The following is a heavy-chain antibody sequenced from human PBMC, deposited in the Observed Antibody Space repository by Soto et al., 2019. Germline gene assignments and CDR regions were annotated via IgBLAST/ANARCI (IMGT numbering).Heavy chain of an antibody. D-gene: IGHD4-17*01. Sequence: PSETLSLTCAVYGGSFSGYYWSWIRQPPGKGLGWIGEINHSGSTNYNPSLKSRGTISVDTSKNQFSLKLSSVTAADTAVYYCARGRLYGGNRPKVRWFDPWGQGTLVTVSS. CDR2: INHSGST. V-gene: IGHV4-34*01. CDR3: ARGRLYGGNRPKVRWFDP. CDR1: GGSFSGYY. J-gene: IGHJ5*02.